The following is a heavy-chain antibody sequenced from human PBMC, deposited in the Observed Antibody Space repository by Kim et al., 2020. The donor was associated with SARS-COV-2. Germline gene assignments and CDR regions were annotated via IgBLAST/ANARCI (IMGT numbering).Heavy chain of an antibody. D-gene: IGHD6-13*01. CDR1: GFTFSSYA. CDR3: AKDRRRDIAAAADY. V-gene: IGHV3-23*01. CDR2: ISGSGGST. Sequence: GGSLRLSCAASGFTFSSYAMSWVHQAPGKGLEWVSAISGSGGSTYYADSVKGRFTISRDNSKNTLYLQMNSLRAEDTAVYYCAKDRRRDIAAAADYWGQGTLVTVSS. J-gene: IGHJ4*02.